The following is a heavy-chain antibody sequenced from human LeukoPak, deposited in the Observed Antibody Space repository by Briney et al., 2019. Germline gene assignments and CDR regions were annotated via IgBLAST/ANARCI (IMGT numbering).Heavy chain of an antibody. J-gene: IGHJ2*01. D-gene: IGHD2-2*02. CDR2: MNPNSGDT. CDR3: ARGCSGSSCYTGWYFDL. V-gene: IGHV1-8*01. CDR1: GYTFTDSE. Sequence: ASVKVSCKASGYTFTDSEINWVRQAPGQGLEWMGWMNPNSGDTGYAQKFQGRVTMTKNTSISTAYMELSSLRSEDTAVFFCARGCSGSSCYTGWYFDLWGRGTLVTVLS.